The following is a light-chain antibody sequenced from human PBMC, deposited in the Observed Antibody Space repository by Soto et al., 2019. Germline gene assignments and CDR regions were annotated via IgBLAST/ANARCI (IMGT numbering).Light chain of an antibody. V-gene: IGKV3-20*01. CDR3: QQYGSSLWT. CDR2: GAS. Sequence: EIVLTQSPGTLSLSPGERATLSCRASQSVSSSYLAWYQQKPGQAPRLLINGASSRATGIPDRFSGSWSGTDFTVTISRLEHEDFAVDCCQQYGSSLWTFGQGTKVE. CDR1: QSVSSSY. J-gene: IGKJ1*01.